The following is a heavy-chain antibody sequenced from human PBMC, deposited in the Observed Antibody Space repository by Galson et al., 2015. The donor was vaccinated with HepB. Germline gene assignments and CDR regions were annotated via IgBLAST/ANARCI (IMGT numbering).Heavy chain of an antibody. D-gene: IGHD3-9*01. V-gene: IGHV2-5*02. J-gene: IGHJ3*02. CDR1: GFSLSTSGVG. CDR3: AHSGSYYDILTGYKGAFDI. Sequence: LVKPTQTLTLTCTFSGFSLSTSGVGVGWIRQPPGKALEWLALIYWDDDKRYSPSLESRLTITKDTSKNQVVLTMTSMDPVDTATYYCAHSGSYYDILTGYKGAFDIWGQGTMVTVSS. CDR2: IYWDDDK.